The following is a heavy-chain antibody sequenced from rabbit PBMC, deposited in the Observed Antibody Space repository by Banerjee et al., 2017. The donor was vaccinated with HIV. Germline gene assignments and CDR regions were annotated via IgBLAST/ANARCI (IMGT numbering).Heavy chain of an antibody. Sequence: QVHLEESGGDLVKPEGSLTLTCTASGFSFSNKYVMCWVRQAPGKGLEWIACINTSTGNTVYASWAKGRFTISKTSSTTVTLQMTSLTAADTATYFCARDLAAVTGWNFGLRGQGTLVTVS. CDR2: INTSTGNT. D-gene: IGHD7-1*01. J-gene: IGHJ3*01. V-gene: IGHV1S45*01. CDR1: GFSFSNKYV. CDR3: ARDLAAVTGWNFGL.